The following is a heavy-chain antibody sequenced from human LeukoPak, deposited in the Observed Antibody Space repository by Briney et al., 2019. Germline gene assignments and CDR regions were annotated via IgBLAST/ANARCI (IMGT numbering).Heavy chain of an antibody. D-gene: IGHD6-25*01. Sequence: GGSLRLSCAASGFSFSRFAMSWVRQAPGKGLEWVAVISYLGDDQFYAESVKGRFTISRDNSKKTVFLQMNSLRGEDTAVYYCAKDRSSGPHYYYGMDVWGQGTTVIVSS. CDR2: ISYLGDDQ. CDR1: GFSFSRFA. J-gene: IGHJ6*02. V-gene: IGHV3-30*18. CDR3: AKDRSSGPHYYYGMDV.